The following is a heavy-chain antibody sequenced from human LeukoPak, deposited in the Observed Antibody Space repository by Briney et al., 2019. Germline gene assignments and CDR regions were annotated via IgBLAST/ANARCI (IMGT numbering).Heavy chain of an antibody. CDR3: ARPESIAVAGDAFDI. CDR2: IYPGDSDT. CDR1: GYSFTSYW. V-gene: IGHV5-51*01. D-gene: IGHD6-19*01. Sequence: GESLKISCKGSGYSFTSYWIGWVRQMPGKGLEWMGIIYPGDSDTRYSPSFQGQVTISADKSISTAYLQWSSLKASDTAMYYCARPESIAVAGDAFDIWGQGTMVTVSS. J-gene: IGHJ3*02.